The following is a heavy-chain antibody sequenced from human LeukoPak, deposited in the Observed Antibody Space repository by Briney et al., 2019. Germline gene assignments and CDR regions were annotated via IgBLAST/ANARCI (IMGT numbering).Heavy chain of an antibody. CDR3: AREMDYYDSDGDY. J-gene: IGHJ4*02. CDR1: GGSFSGYY. D-gene: IGHD3-22*01. Sequence: PSETLSLTCAVYGGSFSGYYWSWIRQPPGKGLEWIGEINHSGSTNYNPSLKSRVTISVDTSKNQFSLKLSSVTAADTAVYYCAREMDYYDSDGDYWGQGTLVSVSA. V-gene: IGHV4-34*01. CDR2: INHSGST.